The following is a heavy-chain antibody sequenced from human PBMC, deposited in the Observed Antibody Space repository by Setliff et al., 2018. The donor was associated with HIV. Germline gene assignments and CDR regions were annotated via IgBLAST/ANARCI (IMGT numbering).Heavy chain of an antibody. CDR3: ARHFGISYRSPFDP. D-gene: IGHD3-3*01. CDR1: GYSFTSYW. V-gene: IGHV5-51*01. CDR2: ISPDDSDT. Sequence: GESLKISCTGSGYSFTSYWIAWVRQMPGKGLEWMGIISPDDSDTRYSPSFQGQVTISVDKSTSTAYLQWSSLKASDSAIYYCARHFGISYRSPFDPWGQGTLVTVSS. J-gene: IGHJ5*02.